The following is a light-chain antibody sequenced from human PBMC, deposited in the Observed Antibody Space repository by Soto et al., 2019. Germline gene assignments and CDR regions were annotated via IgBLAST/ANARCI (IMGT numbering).Light chain of an antibody. V-gene: IGKV3D-15*01. CDR1: ENVGSN. CDR3: QQYNNWGLS. J-gene: IGKJ4*01. CDR2: GSS. Sequence: IVMTQSPATLSVSPGEGVTLSCRASENVGSNLAWYQQKPGQAPRLLMYGSSTRATGIPATFSGSGSGTEFILTISSLQSEDSAVYYCQQYNNWGLSFGGGTKVEIK.